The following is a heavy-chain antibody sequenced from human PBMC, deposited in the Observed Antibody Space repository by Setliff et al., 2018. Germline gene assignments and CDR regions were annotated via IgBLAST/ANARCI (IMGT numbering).Heavy chain of an antibody. J-gene: IGHJ6*03. CDR2: MNPNSGNT. Sequence: ASVKVSCKASGYTFTSYDINWVRQATGQGLEWMGWMNPNSGNTGYAQKFQGRVTMTRNTSISTAYMDLSSLRFEDTAVYYCARAQSWSGGPYYYYYYMDVWGKGTTVTVSS. CDR3: ARAQSWSGGPYYYYYYMDV. V-gene: IGHV1-8*02. CDR1: GYTFTSYD. D-gene: IGHD3-3*01.